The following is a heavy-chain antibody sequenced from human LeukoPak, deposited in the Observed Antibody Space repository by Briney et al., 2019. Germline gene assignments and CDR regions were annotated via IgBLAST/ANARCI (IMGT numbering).Heavy chain of an antibody. Sequence: PGGSLRLSCAASGFTFSSYSMNWVRQAPGKGLEWVSYISRSSSTIYYADSVKGRFTISRDNAKNSLYLQMNSLRAEDTAVYYCAKGVLRGATSSWFDPWGQGTLVTVSS. V-gene: IGHV3-48*04. J-gene: IGHJ5*02. CDR3: AKGVLRGATSSWFDP. CDR2: ISRSSSTI. CDR1: GFTFSSYS. D-gene: IGHD1-26*01.